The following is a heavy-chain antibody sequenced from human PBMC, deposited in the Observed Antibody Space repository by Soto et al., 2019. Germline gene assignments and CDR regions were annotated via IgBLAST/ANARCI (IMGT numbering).Heavy chain of an antibody. V-gene: IGHV4-39*01. CDR1: SLSISSSSYY. CDR3: ARHGDTPMVNYYGVDV. CDR2: IYYSVNT. D-gene: IGHD5-18*01. Sequence: TLSLSCTFHSLSISSSSYYWALIRKPPGNGLEWIGTIYYSVNTYYNPSLKSRVTISVDTSKNQFSLKLSSVTAADTAVYYCARHGDTPMVNYYGVDVWGQGTTV. J-gene: IGHJ6*02.